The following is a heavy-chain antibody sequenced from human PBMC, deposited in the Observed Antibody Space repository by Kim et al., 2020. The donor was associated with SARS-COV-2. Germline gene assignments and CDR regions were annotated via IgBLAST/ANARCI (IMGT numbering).Heavy chain of an antibody. CDR3: AKAAAGISTFDA. Sequence: YAESVREQLAISRDTSKNTLYLQLNSLRAEDTAIYYCAKAAAGISTFDAWGQGTLVTVSS. D-gene: IGHD6-13*01. V-gene: IGHV3-23*01. J-gene: IGHJ4*02.